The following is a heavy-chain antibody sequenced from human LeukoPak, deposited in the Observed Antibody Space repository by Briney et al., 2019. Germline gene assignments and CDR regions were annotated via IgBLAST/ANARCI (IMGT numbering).Heavy chain of an antibody. CDR1: GGTFSSYA. V-gene: IGHV1-69*13. D-gene: IGHD3-22*01. Sequence: GASVKVSCKASGGTFSSYAISWVRQAPGQGLEWMGGIIPIFGTANYAQKFQGRVTITADESTSTAYMELSSLRSEDTAVYYCATVGGDYYDSSGPPFWGQGTLVTVSS. CDR2: IIPIFGTA. CDR3: ATVGGDYYDSSGPPF. J-gene: IGHJ4*02.